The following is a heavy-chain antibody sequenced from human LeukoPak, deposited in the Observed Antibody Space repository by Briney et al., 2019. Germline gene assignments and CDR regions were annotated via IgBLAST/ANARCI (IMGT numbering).Heavy chain of an antibody. D-gene: IGHD6-6*01. CDR3: ARLYSSSSVLDY. CDR2: INAGNGNT. Sequence: XAXGQXLEXMGWINAGNGNTKYSQNFQGRVTITSDTSAGTAYMELGSLRSEDTAVYYCARLYSSSSVLDYWGQGTLVTVSS. V-gene: IGHV1-3*01. J-gene: IGHJ4*02.